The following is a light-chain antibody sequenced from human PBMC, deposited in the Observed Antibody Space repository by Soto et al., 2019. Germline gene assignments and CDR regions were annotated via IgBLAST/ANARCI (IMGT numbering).Light chain of an antibody. Sequence: QSALTQPASVSGSPGQSITISCTGTSSDIGGYNYVSWYQQRPGEVPKLMIYKVSSRPSGVSSRFSGSKFGNTASLTISGLQAEDEADYYCSSYTSSTLGVFGTGTKLTVL. V-gene: IGLV2-14*01. CDR2: KVS. J-gene: IGLJ1*01. CDR1: SSDIGGYNY. CDR3: SSYTSSTLGV.